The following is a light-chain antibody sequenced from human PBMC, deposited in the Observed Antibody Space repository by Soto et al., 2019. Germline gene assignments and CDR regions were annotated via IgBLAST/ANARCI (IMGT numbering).Light chain of an antibody. CDR3: QQTFHSPRT. J-gene: IGKJ2*01. CDR2: DAS. V-gene: IGKV3-20*01. CDR1: QSVISNF. Sequence: EIVLTQSPGTLSFSPGETASLSCTASQSVISNFLAWYQQQRGQPPRLLIYDASKRATGIPARFSGSGSGTAFTLTISRVEPEDSAVYYCQQTFHSPRTFGQGTMLEIK.